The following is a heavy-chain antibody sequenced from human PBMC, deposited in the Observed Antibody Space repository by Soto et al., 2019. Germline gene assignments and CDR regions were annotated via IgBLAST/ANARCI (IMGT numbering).Heavy chain of an antibody. V-gene: IGHV5-51*01. CDR3: ARRPSDYYAMDV. CDR2: IYPYDSNT. D-gene: IGHD1-26*01. Sequence: LGESLKISCKGSGYSFTNYWIGWVRQMPGKGLEWMGIIYPYDSNTRYSPSFQGQVTMSADKSISTAYLQWNRLKASDSAMYYYARRPSDYYAMDVSGQGTTVTVSS. J-gene: IGHJ6*02. CDR1: GYSFTNYW.